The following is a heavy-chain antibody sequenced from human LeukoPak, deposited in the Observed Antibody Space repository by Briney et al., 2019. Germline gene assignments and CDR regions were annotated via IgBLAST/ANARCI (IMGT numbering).Heavy chain of an antibody. CDR2: ISWNSENI. J-gene: IGHJ6*02. Sequence: GGSLRLSCAASGFTVSSNYMSWVRQAPGKGLEWVSGISWNSENIGYAASVKGRFTISRDNAENSLYLQMNSLRGEDTAFYYCARGNRDSSGFYYYYGMDVWGQGTTVTVSS. CDR1: GFTVSSNY. V-gene: IGHV3-20*04. D-gene: IGHD3-22*01. CDR3: ARGNRDSSGFYYYYGMDV.